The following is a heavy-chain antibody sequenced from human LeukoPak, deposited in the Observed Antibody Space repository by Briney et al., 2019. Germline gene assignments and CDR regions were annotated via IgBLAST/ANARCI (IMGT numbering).Heavy chain of an antibody. CDR2: IRSKTNSYAT. CDR3: AKIDDSRTFDY. CDR1: GFTFSGSA. D-gene: IGHD3-22*01. V-gene: IGHV3-73*01. J-gene: IGHJ4*02. Sequence: TGGSLRLSCAASGFTFSGSAMHWVRQASGKGLEWVGRIRSKTNSYATEYAVSVKGRFTISRDNSKNTLYLQMNSLRAEDTAVYYCAKIDDSRTFDYWGQGTLVTVSS.